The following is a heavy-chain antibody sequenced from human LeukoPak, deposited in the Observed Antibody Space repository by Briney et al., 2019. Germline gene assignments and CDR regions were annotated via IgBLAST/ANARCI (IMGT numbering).Heavy chain of an antibody. J-gene: IGHJ4*02. V-gene: IGHV3-66*01. D-gene: IGHD5-24*01. CDR1: GFTVSNNY. CDR2: IYSGGST. Sequence: GGSLRLSCAATGFTVSNNYMSWVRQAPGRGLEWVSVIYSGGSTDYADSVKGRFTISRDNSKNTLYLQMNSLRAEDTAVYYCATGGWRQIGAGYFDYWGQGTLVTVSS. CDR3: ATGGWRQIGAGYFDY.